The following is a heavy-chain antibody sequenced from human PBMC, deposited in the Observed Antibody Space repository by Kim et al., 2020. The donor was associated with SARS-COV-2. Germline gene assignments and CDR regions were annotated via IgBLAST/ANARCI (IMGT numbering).Heavy chain of an antibody. CDR3: ARSRYCTNGVCFLDAFDI. Sequence: SETLSLTCTVSGGSISSSSYYWGWIRQPPGKGLEWIGSIYYSGSTYYNPSLKSRVTISVDTSKNQFSLKLSSVTAADTAVYYCARSRYCTNGVCFLDAFDIWGQGTMVTVSS. D-gene: IGHD2-8*01. CDR1: GGSISSSSYY. CDR2: IYYSGST. V-gene: IGHV4-39*01. J-gene: IGHJ3*02.